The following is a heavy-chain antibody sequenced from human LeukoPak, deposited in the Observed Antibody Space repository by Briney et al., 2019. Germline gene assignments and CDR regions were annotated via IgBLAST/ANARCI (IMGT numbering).Heavy chain of an antibody. CDR1: GFTFSSYW. J-gene: IGHJ6*03. D-gene: IGHD5-12*01. Sequence: GGSLRLSCAASGFTFSSYWMSWVRQAPGKGLEWVAFIRYDGSNKYYADSVKGRFTISRDNSKNTLYLQMKSLRAEDTAVYYCAKRGGYEAQYYYYYLDVWGKGTTVTISS. CDR2: IRYDGSNK. CDR3: AKRGGYEAQYYYYYLDV. V-gene: IGHV3-30*02.